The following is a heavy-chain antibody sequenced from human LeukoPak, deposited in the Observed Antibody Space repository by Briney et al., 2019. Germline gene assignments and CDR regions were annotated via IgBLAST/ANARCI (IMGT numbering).Heavy chain of an antibody. Sequence: SGPTLVNPTQTLTLTCTFSGFSLSTSGVSVGWIRQPPGKALEWLALIYWDDDKRYSPSLKSRLTITKDTSKNQVVLTMTNMDPVDTATYYCARTYYDSSGYYFNYFDYWGQGTLVTVSS. CDR1: GFSLSTSGVS. CDR2: IYWDDDK. V-gene: IGHV2-5*02. D-gene: IGHD3-22*01. J-gene: IGHJ4*02. CDR3: ARTYYDSSGYYFNYFDY.